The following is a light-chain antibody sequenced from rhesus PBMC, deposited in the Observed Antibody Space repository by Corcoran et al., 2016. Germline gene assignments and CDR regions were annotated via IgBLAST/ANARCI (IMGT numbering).Light chain of an antibody. CDR1: PGISSW. CDR2: KAS. Sequence: DIQMTQSPSSLSASVGDTVTITCRASPGISSWLAWYKQKPGKAPKLLLYKASNLQSGVPSRFSGSGSGTDFTLNISSLQSEDFATYYCQQYSSRPFTFGPGTKLDIK. J-gene: IGKJ3*01. V-gene: IGKV1-22*01. CDR3: QQYSSRPFT.